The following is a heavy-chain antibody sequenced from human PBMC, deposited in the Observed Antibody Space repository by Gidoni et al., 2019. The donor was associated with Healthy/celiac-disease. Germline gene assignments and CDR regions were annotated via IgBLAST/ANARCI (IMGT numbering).Heavy chain of an antibody. CDR2: ISAYNGNT. Sequence: QVQLVQSGAEVTKPGASVKVSCKASGYTFTSYGISWVRQAPGHGLEWRGWISAYNGNTNYAQKLQGRVTMTTDTSTSTAYMELRSLRSDDTAVYYCARSPENPYYDSSGYYAYWGQGTLVTVSS. J-gene: IGHJ4*02. CDR3: ARSPENPYYDSSGYYAY. CDR1: GYTFTSYG. V-gene: IGHV1-18*01. D-gene: IGHD3-22*01.